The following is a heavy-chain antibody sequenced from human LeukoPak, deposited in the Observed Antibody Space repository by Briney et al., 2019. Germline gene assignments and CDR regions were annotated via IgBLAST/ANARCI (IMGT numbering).Heavy chain of an antibody. J-gene: IGHJ4*02. D-gene: IGHD3-22*01. CDR3: AKESGITMIVVVITDFDY. V-gene: IGHV3-33*03. Sequence: SGGSLRLSCAASGFTFSSYGMHWVRQAPGKGLEWVTIIWYDGTNKYYSDSVKGRFTVSRDNSKNTLYLQMNSLRAEDTAVYYCAKESGITMIVVVITDFDYWGQGTLVTVSS. CDR1: GFTFSSYG. CDR2: IWYDGTNK.